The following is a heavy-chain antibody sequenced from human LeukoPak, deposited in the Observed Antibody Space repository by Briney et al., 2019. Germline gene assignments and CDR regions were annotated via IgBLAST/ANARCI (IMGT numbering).Heavy chain of an antibody. CDR1: GYTFTSYG. D-gene: IGHD3-22*01. V-gene: IGHV1-18*01. Sequence: ASVKGSCKASGYTFTSYGISWVRQAPGRGLEWMGWISAYNGNTNYAQKLQGRVTMTTDTSTSTAYMELRSLRSDDTAVYYCARDVDSSGFWVYWGQGTLVTVSS. J-gene: IGHJ4*02. CDR3: ARDVDSSGFWVY. CDR2: ISAYNGNT.